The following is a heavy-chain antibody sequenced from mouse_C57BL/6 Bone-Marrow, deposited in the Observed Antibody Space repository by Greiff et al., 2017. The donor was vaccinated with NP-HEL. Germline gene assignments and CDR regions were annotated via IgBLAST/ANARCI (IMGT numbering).Heavy chain of an antibody. V-gene: IGHV1-52*01. CDR1: GYTFTSYW. D-gene: IGHD1-1*01. CDR3: ARRDDGSRYAMDY. Sequence: LLQPGAELVRPGSSVKLSCTASGYTFTSYWMHWVKQRPIQGLEWIGNIDPSDSETHYTQTFQDTATLTVDKSYSTAYRQLSSLTSEDSAVYYCARRDDGSRYAMDYGGQGTSVTVSS. CDR2: IDPSDSET. J-gene: IGHJ4*01.